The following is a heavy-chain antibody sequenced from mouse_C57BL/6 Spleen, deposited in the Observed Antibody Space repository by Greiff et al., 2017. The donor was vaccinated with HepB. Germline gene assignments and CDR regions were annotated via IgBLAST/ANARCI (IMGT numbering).Heavy chain of an antibody. Sequence: QVQLQQPGAELVMPGASVKLSCKASGYTFTSYWMHWVKQRPGQGLEWIGEIDPSDSYTNYNQKFKGKATLTVDKSSSTAYMQLSSLTSEDSAVYYCARIDSSGYEDYAMDYWGQGTSVTVSS. CDR1: GYTFTSYW. D-gene: IGHD3-2*02. CDR2: IDPSDSYT. J-gene: IGHJ4*01. CDR3: ARIDSSGYEDYAMDY. V-gene: IGHV1-69*01.